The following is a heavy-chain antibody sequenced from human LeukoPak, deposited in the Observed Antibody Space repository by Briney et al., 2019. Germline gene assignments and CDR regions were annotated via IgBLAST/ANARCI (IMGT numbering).Heavy chain of an antibody. CDR1: GFTFSSLP. Sequence: GGSLRLSCAASGFTFSSLPMNWVRQAPRKGLEWVANIDERSTVNYADSVKGRFTISRDNAKNSLSLQMNSLKVEDTAVYYCARDHNGPYTFDYWGQGTLVTVSS. V-gene: IGHV3-48*03. CDR3: ARDHNGPYTFDY. D-gene: IGHD2-2*02. CDR2: IDERSTV. J-gene: IGHJ4*02.